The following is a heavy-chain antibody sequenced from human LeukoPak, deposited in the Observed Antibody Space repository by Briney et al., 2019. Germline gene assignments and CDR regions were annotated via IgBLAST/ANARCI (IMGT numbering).Heavy chain of an antibody. CDR3: ARVVVLYVFDS. V-gene: IGHV4-59*08. CDR1: GGSISSYY. Sequence: PSETLSLTCTGSGGSISSYYWSWIRQPPGKGLEWSGYIYYSGSTNYNPSLKSRVTISVDTSKNQFSLKLSSVTAADTAVYYCARVVVLYVFDSWGQGTMVTVSS. J-gene: IGHJ3*02. D-gene: IGHD5/OR15-5a*01. CDR2: IYYSGST.